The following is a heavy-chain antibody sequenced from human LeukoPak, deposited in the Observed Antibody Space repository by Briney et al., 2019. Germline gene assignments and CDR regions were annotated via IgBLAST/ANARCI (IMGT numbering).Heavy chain of an antibody. CDR3: ASYSGSYYGTYDY. Sequence: SETLSLTCAAYGGSFSGYYWSWIRQPPGKGLEWIGEINHSGSTNYNPSLKSRVTISVDTSQNQFSLKLSSVTAADTAVYYCASYSGSYYGTYDYWGQGTLVTVSS. J-gene: IGHJ4*02. V-gene: IGHV4-34*01. CDR2: INHSGST. CDR1: GGSFSGYY. D-gene: IGHD1-26*01.